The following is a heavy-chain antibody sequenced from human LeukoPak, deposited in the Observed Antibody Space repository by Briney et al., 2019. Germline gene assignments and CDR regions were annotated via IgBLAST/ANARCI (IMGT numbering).Heavy chain of an antibody. Sequence: GGSLRLSCAASGFTFGTYAMNWVRQAPGKGLEWVSGILASGSTTYYADSVKGRFTISRDNSKNTLYLQMNSLRAEDTAIYYCAKDRVPDGRWNFDFWGQGTLVTVS. J-gene: IGHJ4*02. V-gene: IGHV3-23*01. CDR1: GFTFGTYA. D-gene: IGHD1-1*01. CDR2: ILASGSTT. CDR3: AKDRVPDGRWNFDF.